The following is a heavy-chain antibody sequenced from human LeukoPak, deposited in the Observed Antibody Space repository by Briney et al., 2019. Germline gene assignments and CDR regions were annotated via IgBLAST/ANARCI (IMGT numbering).Heavy chain of an antibody. CDR3: ARGKLLSNDAFDI. Sequence: ASVKVSCKASGGTFSSYAISWVRQAPGQGLEWMGRIIPIFGTATYAQKFQGRVTITADKSTSTAYMELSSLRSEDTAVYYCARGKLLSNDAFDIWGQGTMVTVSS. D-gene: IGHD2-2*01. V-gene: IGHV1-69*06. CDR1: GGTFSSYA. CDR2: IIPIFGTA. J-gene: IGHJ3*02.